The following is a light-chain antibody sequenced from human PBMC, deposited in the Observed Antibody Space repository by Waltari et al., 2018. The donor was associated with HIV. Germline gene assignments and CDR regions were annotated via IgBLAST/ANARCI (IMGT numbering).Light chain of an antibody. CDR1: RDISTS. V-gene: IGKV1-12*01. Sequence: DIQIAQSPSTVSAFVGGTVTTTCRASRDISTSLAWYQFKPGRAPNLLIYSAFRLETGVPSRFGGSGSGTEFTLTITSLHPDDFATYYCQQADSFPHTFGGGTRVA. CDR3: QQADSFPHT. CDR2: SAF. J-gene: IGKJ4*01.